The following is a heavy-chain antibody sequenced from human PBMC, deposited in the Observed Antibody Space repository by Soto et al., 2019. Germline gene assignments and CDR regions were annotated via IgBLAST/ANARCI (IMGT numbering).Heavy chain of an antibody. J-gene: IGHJ4*02. CDR2: INHSGST. CDR3: ARGTKVEGKRFDY. Sequence: QVQLQQWGAGLLKPSETLSLTCAVYGGSFSGYYWSWIRQPPGKGLEWIGEINHSGSTNYNPSLKSRAPTSVDTAKNQFSRKLSSVTAADTAVDYCARGTKVEGKRFDYWGQGTLVTVSS. D-gene: IGHD2-2*01. CDR1: GGSFSGYY. V-gene: IGHV4-34*01.